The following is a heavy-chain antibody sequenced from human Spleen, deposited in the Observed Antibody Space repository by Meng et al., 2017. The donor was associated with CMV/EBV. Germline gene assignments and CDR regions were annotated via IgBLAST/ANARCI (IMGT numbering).Heavy chain of an antibody. J-gene: IGHJ4*02. CDR1: GFPFSNYW. D-gene: IGHD3-10*01. Sequence: GGSLRLSCAASGFPFSNYWMSWVRQVPGKGLEWVANIKQDGSEKYYVDSVKGRFTISRDNAKNSLYLQMNSLRAEDTAVYYCARVRGVKPVLDELWFGDWGQGTLVTVSS. CDR2: IKQDGSEK. V-gene: IGHV3-7*01. CDR3: ARVRGVKPVLDELWFGD.